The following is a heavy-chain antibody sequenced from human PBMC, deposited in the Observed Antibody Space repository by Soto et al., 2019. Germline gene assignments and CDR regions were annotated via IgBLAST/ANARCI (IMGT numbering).Heavy chain of an antibody. Sequence: PGESLKISCKTSGYSFSTHWIGWVRQMPGKGLEYMGIIYPADSDTRYSPSFQGQVIVSADKSISTAYLQWGSLKASDTAMYYCARASTYGDYSLVPGHYYYMDVWGKGTTVTVSS. J-gene: IGHJ6*03. V-gene: IGHV5-51*01. CDR2: IYPADSDT. CDR3: ARASTYGDYSLVPGHYYYMDV. D-gene: IGHD4-17*01. CDR1: GYSFSTHW.